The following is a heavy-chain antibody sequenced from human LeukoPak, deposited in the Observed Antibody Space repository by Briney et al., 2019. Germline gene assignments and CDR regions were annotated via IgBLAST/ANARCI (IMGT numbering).Heavy chain of an antibody. CDR2: TYPGDSDT. V-gene: IGHV5-51*01. J-gene: IGHJ4*02. Sequence: GESLKISCKGSGYSFTSYWIGWVRQMPGKGLEWMGITYPGDSDTRYSPSFQGQVTISADESISTAYLQWSSLKASDTAMYYCARTRVKMETREFDYWGQGTLVTVSS. CDR1: GYSFTSYW. CDR3: ARTRVKMETREFDY. D-gene: IGHD5-24*01.